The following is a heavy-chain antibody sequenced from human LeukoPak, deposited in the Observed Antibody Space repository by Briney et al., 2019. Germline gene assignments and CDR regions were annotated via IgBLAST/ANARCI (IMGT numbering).Heavy chain of an antibody. CDR3: ARVKLSHYYDSSGYSTYYYYGMDV. CDR1: GYSFTSYG. J-gene: IGHJ6*02. CDR2: SNPYNGNT. D-gene: IGHD3-22*01. Sequence: ASVTVSCKASGYSFTSYGISWVRQAPGQGLEWVGWSNPYNGNTNYGQKFRGRVSMTTDTSTYTAFMELMSLTSDDTAVYYCARVKLSHYYDSSGYSTYYYYGMDVWGQGTTVTVSS. V-gene: IGHV1-18*01.